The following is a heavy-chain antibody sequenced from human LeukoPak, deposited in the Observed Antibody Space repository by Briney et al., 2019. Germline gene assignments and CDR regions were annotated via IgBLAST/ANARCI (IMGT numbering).Heavy chain of an antibody. V-gene: IGHV1-2*02. CDR2: INPNSGGT. Sequence: ASVKVSCKASGYTFTGYYMHWVRQAPGQGLEWMGWINPNSGGTNYAQIFQGGVTMTRDTSISTAYMELSRLRSDDTAVYYCARSPPFGELPSNWFDPWGQGTLVTVSS. J-gene: IGHJ5*02. CDR3: ARSPPFGELPSNWFDP. CDR1: GYTFTGYY. D-gene: IGHD3-10*01.